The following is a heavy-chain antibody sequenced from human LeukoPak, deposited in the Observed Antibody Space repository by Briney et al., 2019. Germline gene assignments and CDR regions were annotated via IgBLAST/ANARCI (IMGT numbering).Heavy chain of an antibody. V-gene: IGHV1-2*04. CDR3: ARNLGYCSSTSCYGLWAFDI. CDR1: GYTFTGYY. J-gene: IGHJ3*02. D-gene: IGHD2-2*01. Sequence: ASVKVSCKASGYTFTGYYMHWVRQAPGQGREWMGWINPNSGGTNYAQKFQGWVTMTRDTSISTAYMELSRLRSDDTAVYYCARNLGYCSSTSCYGLWAFDIWGQGTMVTVSS. CDR2: INPNSGGT.